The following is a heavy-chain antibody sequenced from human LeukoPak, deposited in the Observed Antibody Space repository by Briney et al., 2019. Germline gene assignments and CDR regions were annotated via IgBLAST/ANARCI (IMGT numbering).Heavy chain of an antibody. CDR1: GFTFSSYS. V-gene: IGHV3-23*01. J-gene: IGHJ4*02. CDR3: AKVPSSGWGDYFDY. Sequence: GGSLRLSCAASGFTFSSYSMNWVRQAPGKGLEWVSAISGSGGSTYYADSVKGRFTISRDNSKNTLYLQMNSLRAEDTAVYYCAKVPSSGWGDYFDYWGQGTLVTVSS. CDR2: ISGSGGST. D-gene: IGHD6-19*01.